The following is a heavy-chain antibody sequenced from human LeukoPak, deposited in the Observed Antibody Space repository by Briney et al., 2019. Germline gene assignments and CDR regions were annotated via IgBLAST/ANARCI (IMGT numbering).Heavy chain of an antibody. J-gene: IGHJ6*02. CDR1: GFTFSSYA. V-gene: IGHV3-23*01. CDR3: AKAESMIVVEDYGMDV. D-gene: IGHD3-22*01. CDR2: ISGSGGST. Sequence: GGSLRLSCAASGFTFSSYAMSWVRQAPGKGLEWVSAISGSGGSTYYADSVKGRFTISRDNSKNTLYLQMNSLRAEDTAVYYCAKAESMIVVEDYGMDVWGQGTTVTVSS.